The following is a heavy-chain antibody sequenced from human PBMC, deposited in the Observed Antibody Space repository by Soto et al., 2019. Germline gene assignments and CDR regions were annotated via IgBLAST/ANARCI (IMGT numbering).Heavy chain of an antibody. CDR3: ARGSPVTMIVVVPTGGFDY. Sequence: EVQLVESGGGLVQPGGSLRLSCAASGFTFSSYWMHWVRQAPGKGLVWVSRINSDGSSTSYADSVKGRFTISRDNAKNTLYLQMNSLRAEDTAVYYCARGSPVTMIVVVPTGGFDYWGQGTLVTVSS. D-gene: IGHD3-22*01. V-gene: IGHV3-74*01. CDR1: GFTFSSYW. CDR2: INSDGSST. J-gene: IGHJ4*02.